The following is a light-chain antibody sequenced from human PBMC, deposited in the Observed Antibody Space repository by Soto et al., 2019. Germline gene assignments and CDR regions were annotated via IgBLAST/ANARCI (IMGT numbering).Light chain of an antibody. CDR2: GAS. Sequence: EIVMTQSPATLSVSPGERATLSCRASQSVSSNLAWYQQKPGQAPRLLIYGASTRATGIPARFSGSGSGTEFTLTISSLQSEDFAVCYCQQYNNWPRPFGQGTRLEIK. J-gene: IGKJ5*01. V-gene: IGKV3-15*01. CDR3: QQYNNWPRP. CDR1: QSVSSN.